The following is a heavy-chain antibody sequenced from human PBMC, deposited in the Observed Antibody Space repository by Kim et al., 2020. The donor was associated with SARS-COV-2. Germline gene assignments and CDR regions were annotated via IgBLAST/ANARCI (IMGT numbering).Heavy chain of an antibody. J-gene: IGHJ6*03. CDR2: INQSGIT. CDR3: ARGRGQDGRADFWRGLFYYYYYMDV. Sequence: SETLSLTCGVFGGSFSDDHWTWVRQPPGKGLEWIGEINQSGITSYNSSLKSRITISVDTSKNQFSLKLTSVVAADTATYYCARGRGQDGRADFWRGLFYYYYYMDVWGKGTTVTVSS. V-gene: IGHV4-34*01. CDR1: GGSFSDDH. D-gene: IGHD3-3*01.